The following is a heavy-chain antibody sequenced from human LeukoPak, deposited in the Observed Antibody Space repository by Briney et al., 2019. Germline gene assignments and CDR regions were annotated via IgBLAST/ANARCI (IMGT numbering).Heavy chain of an antibody. CDR2: INPNSGGS. J-gene: IGHJ4*02. D-gene: IGHD3-3*01. CDR3: AREGLTIFGVVMPFDY. V-gene: IGHV1-2*02. Sequence: ASVKVSCKASGYTFTGYYMHWVRQAPGQGLEWMGWINPNSGGSNYAQKFQGTVTMTRDTSISTAYMELSRLRSDDTAVYYCAREGLTIFGVVMPFDYWGQGTLVTVSS. CDR1: GYTFTGYY.